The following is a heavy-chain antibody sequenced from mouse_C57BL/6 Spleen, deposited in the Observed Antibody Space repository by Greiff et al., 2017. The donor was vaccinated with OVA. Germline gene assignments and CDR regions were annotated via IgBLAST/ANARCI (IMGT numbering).Heavy chain of an antibody. Sequence: QVQLQQPGAELVMPGASVKLSCKASGYTFTSYWVHWVKQRPGQGLEWIGEIDPSDSYTNYNQKFKGKSTLTVDKSSSTAYMQLSSLTSEDSAVYYCARVSYYGSSPAWFAYWGQGTLVTVSA. CDR3: ARVSYYGSSPAWFAY. D-gene: IGHD1-1*01. J-gene: IGHJ3*01. CDR1: GYTFTSYW. V-gene: IGHV1-69*01. CDR2: IDPSDSYT.